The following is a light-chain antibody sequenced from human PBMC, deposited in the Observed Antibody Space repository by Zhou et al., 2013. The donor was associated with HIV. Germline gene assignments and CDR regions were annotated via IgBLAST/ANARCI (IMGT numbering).Light chain of an antibody. CDR1: QSVTTNL. CDR3: QQYGSSPRT. CDR2: GAS. J-gene: IGKJ3*01. Sequence: EIVLTQSPGTLSLSPGERATLSCRASQSVTTNLLAWYQQKPGQAPRLLIYGASTRAAGIPDRFSGSGSGIDFTLTISRLEPEDFAVYYCQQYGSSPRTFGPGTKVDIK. V-gene: IGKV3-20*01.